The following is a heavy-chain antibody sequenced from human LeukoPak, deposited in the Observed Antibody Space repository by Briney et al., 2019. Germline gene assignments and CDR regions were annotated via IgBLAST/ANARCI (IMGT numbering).Heavy chain of an antibody. CDR3: ATSISVAEKAFDI. D-gene: IGHD6-19*01. CDR1: GFIFSSYD. V-gene: IGHV3-30*04. CDR2: ISYDGTNK. Sequence: GRSLRLSCAASGFIFSSYDMDWVRQAPGKGLAWVASISYDGTNKYYADSVKGRFTTSRDDSKNTLYLQMNSLRTEDTAVYYCATSISVAEKAFDIWGQGTMVTVSS. J-gene: IGHJ3*02.